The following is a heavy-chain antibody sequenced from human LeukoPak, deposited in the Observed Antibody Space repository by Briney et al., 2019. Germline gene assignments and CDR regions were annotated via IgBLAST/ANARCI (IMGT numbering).Heavy chain of an antibody. CDR2: ISSSSTI. J-gene: IGHJ6*03. D-gene: IGHD3-22*01. CDR3: ARAPGAVGYYDSSGYYKNYYYYMDV. Sequence: PGGSLRLSCAASGFTFSSYSMNWVRQAPGKGLEWVSYISSSSTIYYADSVKGRFTISRDNAKNSLYLQMNSLRAEDTAVYYCARAPGAVGYYDSSGYYKNYYYYMDVWGKGTTVTVSS. CDR1: GFTFSSYS. V-gene: IGHV3-48*01.